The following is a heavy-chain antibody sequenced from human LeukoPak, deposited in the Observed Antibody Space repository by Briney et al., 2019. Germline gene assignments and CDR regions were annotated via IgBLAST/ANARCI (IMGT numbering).Heavy chain of an antibody. J-gene: IGHJ5*02. Sequence: SETLSLTCTVSGDSISSHYWSWIRQPPGKGLEWIGYIYYSGSTNYKPSLKSRVTISVDTSTHQFSLKLSSVAAADTAVYYCARGHCSSTSCSRNWFDPWGEGTLVTVYS. V-gene: IGHV4-59*11. D-gene: IGHD2-2*01. CDR2: IYYSGST. CDR1: GDSISSHY. CDR3: ARGHCSSTSCSRNWFDP.